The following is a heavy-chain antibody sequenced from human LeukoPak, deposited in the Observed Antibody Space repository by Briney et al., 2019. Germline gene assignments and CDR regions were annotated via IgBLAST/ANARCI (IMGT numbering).Heavy chain of an antibody. J-gene: IGHJ4*02. D-gene: IGHD1-14*01. CDR1: GFIFGNFG. V-gene: IGHV3-33*03. Sequence: GGSLRLSCAASGFIFGNFGMHWVRQAPGKVLEWVAVIWYDGSNVQYADSVKGRFTISRDNSNNKLYLQMNRVRAEDTAVYYCAKGTGGYYFDQWGQGTLVTVSS. CDR3: AKGTGGYYFDQ. CDR2: IWYDGSNV.